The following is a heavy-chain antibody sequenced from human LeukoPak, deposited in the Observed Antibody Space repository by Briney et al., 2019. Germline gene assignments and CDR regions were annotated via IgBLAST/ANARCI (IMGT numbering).Heavy chain of an antibody. CDR2: INHSGST. J-gene: IGHJ6*03. CDR1: GGSFSGYY. CDR3: ARKRAYYYYMDV. V-gene: IGHV4-34*01. Sequence: PSETLSLTCAVYGGSFSGYYWSWIRQPPGKGLEWIGEINHSGSTNYNPSLKSRVTISVDTSKNQFSLKLSSVTAADTAVYYCARKRAYYYYMDVWGKGTTVTVSS.